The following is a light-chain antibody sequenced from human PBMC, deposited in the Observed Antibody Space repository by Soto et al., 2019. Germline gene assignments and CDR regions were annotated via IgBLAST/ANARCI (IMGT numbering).Light chain of an antibody. J-gene: IGLJ1*01. Sequence: QSALTQPPSVSAAPGQKVTISCSGSSSNIGGNSVSWYQQLPGTAPKLLIYDDNKRPSGIPDRFSGSKSGTSATLGITGFRTGDEADYYCGSWDSSLSAYVFGTGTKATVL. CDR2: DDN. V-gene: IGLV1-51*01. CDR1: SSNIGGNS. CDR3: GSWDSSLSAYV.